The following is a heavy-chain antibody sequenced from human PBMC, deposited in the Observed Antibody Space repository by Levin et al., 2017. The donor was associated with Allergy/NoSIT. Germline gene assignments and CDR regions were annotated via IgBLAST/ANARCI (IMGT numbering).Heavy chain of an antibody. V-gene: IGHV3-30*18. Sequence: GGSLRLSCAASGFTFSSYGMHWVRQAPGKGLEWVAVISYDGSNKYYADSVKGRFTISRDNSKNTLYLQMNSLRAEDTAVYYCAKDRHLLLYYDYGMDVWGQGTTVTVSS. CDR3: AKDRHLLLYYDYGMDV. CDR1: GFTFSSYG. CDR2: ISYDGSNK. J-gene: IGHJ6*02. D-gene: IGHD2-15*01.